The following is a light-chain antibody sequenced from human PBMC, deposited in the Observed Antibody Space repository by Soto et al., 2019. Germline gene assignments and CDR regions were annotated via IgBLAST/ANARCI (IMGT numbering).Light chain of an antibody. V-gene: IGKV3-15*01. CDR1: QSVSSGY. CDR2: GAS. J-gene: IGKJ4*01. CDR3: QQYNDWPLT. Sequence: EIVLTQSPATLSLSPGERATLSCRASQSVSSGYLAWYQQKPGQAPRLLIYGASTRATGVPARFSGSGSGTEFTLTISSLQSEDFAVYYCQQYNDWPLTFGGGTKVDIK.